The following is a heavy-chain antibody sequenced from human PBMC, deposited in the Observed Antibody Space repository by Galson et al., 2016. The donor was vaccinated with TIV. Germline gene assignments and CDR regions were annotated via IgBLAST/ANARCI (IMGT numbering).Heavy chain of an antibody. Sequence: SVKVSCKVSGDSLSDLSMHWVRQAPGKGLEWMAGFDPEQHKKIYAQKLEGRVTLTDDTSTGTAFLELSSLSFEDTAVYYCASVAWFPGLSLDNWGQGTLVIVSS. J-gene: IGHJ4*02. CDR2: FDPEQHKK. D-gene: IGHD2/OR15-2a*01. CDR3: ASVAWFPGLSLDN. CDR1: GDSLSDLS. V-gene: IGHV1-24*01.